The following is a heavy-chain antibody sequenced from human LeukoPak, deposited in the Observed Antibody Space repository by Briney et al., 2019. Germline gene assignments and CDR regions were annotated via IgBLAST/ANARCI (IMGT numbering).Heavy chain of an antibody. CDR1: GFTFSSYE. D-gene: IGHD6-19*01. J-gene: IGHJ4*02. CDR3: ARAGIAVAGNFDY. V-gene: IGHV3-48*03. Sequence: GGSLRLSCAASGFTFSSYEMNWVRQAPGKGLEWVSYISSSGSTIYYADSVKGRFTISRDNAKNSLYLQMNSLRAEDTAVYYCARAGIAVAGNFDYWGQGTLVTVSS. CDR2: ISSSGSTI.